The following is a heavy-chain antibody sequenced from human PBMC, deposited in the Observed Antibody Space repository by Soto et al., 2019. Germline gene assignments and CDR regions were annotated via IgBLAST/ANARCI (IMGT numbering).Heavy chain of an antibody. CDR1: GYTFTSYA. J-gene: IGHJ4*02. V-gene: IGHV1-3*01. CDR2: INAGNGNT. CDR3: ARWNYSNYDY. D-gene: IGHD1-7*01. Sequence: GAPVKVSCKAPGYTFTSYAMHWVRQPPGQKPEGMGWINAGNGNTRYSQKFQGRVTITTDTSARTAYMVLSNPRSDTTAVYDCARWNYSNYDYWGQGTLVTVSS.